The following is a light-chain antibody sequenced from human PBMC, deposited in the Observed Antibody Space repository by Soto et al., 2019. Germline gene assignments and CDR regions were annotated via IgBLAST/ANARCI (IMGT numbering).Light chain of an antibody. CDR1: SSDVGSYNL. CDR3: CSYAGSNYV. J-gene: IGLJ1*01. V-gene: IGLV2-23*02. CDR2: EVS. Sequence: QSALTQPASVSGSPGQSITISCTGTSSDVGSYNLVSWYQQHPGKAPQLMIFEVSKRPSGVSNRFSGSKSGNTASLTISGLQAEDEADYYCCSYAGSNYVFGTGTKLTVL.